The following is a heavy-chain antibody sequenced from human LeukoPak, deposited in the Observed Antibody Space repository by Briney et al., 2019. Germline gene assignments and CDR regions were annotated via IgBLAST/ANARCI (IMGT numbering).Heavy chain of an antibody. CDR3: ARASYYDPPRAYYYYMDN. V-gene: IGHV4-4*09. Sequence: SETLSLICAVSGGSISSYYWSWIRQPPGKGLEWIGYIYTSGSTNYNPSLKSRVTISVDTSKNQFSLKSSSVTAADTVVYYCARASYYDPPRAYYYYMDNWGKGTTVTVSS. CDR2: IYTSGST. D-gene: IGHD3-3*01. CDR1: GGSISSYY. J-gene: IGHJ6*03.